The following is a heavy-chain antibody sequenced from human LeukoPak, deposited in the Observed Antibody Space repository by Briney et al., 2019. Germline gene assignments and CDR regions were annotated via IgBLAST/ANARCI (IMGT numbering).Heavy chain of an antibody. CDR2: IKQDGSEK. D-gene: IGHD2-15*01. CDR1: GFTFSSYW. J-gene: IGHJ6*02. V-gene: IGHV3-7*01. Sequence: PGGSLRLSCAASGFTFSSYWMSWVRQAPGKGLEWVANIKQDGSEKYYVDSVKGRFTISRDNAKNSLYLQMNSLRAEDTAVYYCARDQGYCSGGSCYSYYGMDVWGQGTTVTVSS. CDR3: ARDQGYCSGGSCYSYYGMDV.